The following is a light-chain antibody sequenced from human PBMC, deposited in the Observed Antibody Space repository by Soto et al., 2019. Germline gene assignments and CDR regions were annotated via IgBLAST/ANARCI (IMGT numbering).Light chain of an antibody. CDR2: ASS. Sequence: VMTQSPGNVSVSPGEGVTLFCRVSQNVASNLAWYQVKPGQAPRLLIYASSTRATGIPATFSGSGSGTEFSLTISRLQSEDSALYFCQQYYHWGLSFGGGTKVEI. CDR1: QNVASN. J-gene: IGKJ4*01. CDR3: QQYYHWGLS. V-gene: IGKV3D-15*01.